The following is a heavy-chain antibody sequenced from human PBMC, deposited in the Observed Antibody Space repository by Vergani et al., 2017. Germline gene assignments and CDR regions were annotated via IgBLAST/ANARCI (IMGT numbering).Heavy chain of an antibody. CDR1: GFTFSSYA. V-gene: IGHV3-23*04. Sequence: VQLVESGGGVVQPGRSLRLSCAASGFTFSSYAMSWVRQAPGKGLEWVSAISGSGGSTYYADSVKGRFTISRDNSKNTLYLQMNSLRAEDTAVYYCARGGHSSSWPTLDYWGQGTLVTVSS. D-gene: IGHD6-13*01. CDR3: ARGGHSSSWPTLDY. CDR2: ISGSGGST. J-gene: IGHJ4*02.